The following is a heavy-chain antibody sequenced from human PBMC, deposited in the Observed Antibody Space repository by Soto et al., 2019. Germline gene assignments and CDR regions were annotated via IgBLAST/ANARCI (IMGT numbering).Heavy chain of an antibody. J-gene: IGHJ4*02. D-gene: IGHD3-9*01. CDR3: SRLFGTYYDILTGLWGRHFDY. V-gene: IGHV1-46*03. CDR2: INPAGGST. Sequence: QVQLVQSGAEEKQPGASVKVSCKASGYSFSNSYVVWVRQAPGQGLEWMGVINPAGGSTTYAHKFQVSVTTTRYTSTSTVYIVLISLRSEDTAVFFCSRLFGTYYDILTGLWGRHFDYWGQGTQVTVFS. CDR1: GYSFSNSY.